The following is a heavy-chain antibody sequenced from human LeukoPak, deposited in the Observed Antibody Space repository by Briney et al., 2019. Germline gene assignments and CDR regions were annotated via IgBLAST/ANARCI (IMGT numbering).Heavy chain of an antibody. V-gene: IGHV5-51*01. D-gene: IGHD6-19*01. Sequence: GESLKISCKGSGYSFTSYWIGWVRQMPGKGLEWMGIIYPGDSDIRYSPSFQGQVTISADESISTAYLQWSSLKASDTAMYYCATTYSSGTDALDIWGPGTMVTVSS. J-gene: IGHJ3*02. CDR2: IYPGDSDI. CDR1: GYSFTSYW. CDR3: ATTYSSGTDALDI.